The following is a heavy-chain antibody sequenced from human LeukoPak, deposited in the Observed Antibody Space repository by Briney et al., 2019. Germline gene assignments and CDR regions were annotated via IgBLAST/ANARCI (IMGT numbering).Heavy chain of an antibody. CDR3: TREEGSSWYFRTFDV. Sequence: SQTLSLTCAISGDSVSSNSAAWSWIRQSPSRGLEWLGRTYHRSKWYNDYAVSMKGRISINPDTSKNQFSLHLNSVTPEDTAVYYCTREEGSSWYFRTFDVWGQGTMVTVSS. D-gene: IGHD6-13*01. CDR2: TYHRSKWYN. CDR1: GDSVSSNSAA. V-gene: IGHV6-1*01. J-gene: IGHJ3*01.